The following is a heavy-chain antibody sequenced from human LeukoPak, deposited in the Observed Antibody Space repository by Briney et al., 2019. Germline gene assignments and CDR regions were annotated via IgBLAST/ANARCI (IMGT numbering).Heavy chain of an antibody. J-gene: IGHJ5*02. CDR1: GGTFSSYA. CDR2: IIPIYGTA. Sequence: VASVKVSRKASGGTFSSYAISWVRQAHGQGLEWVGRIIPIYGTANNAQKFQGRATINTDESTSTAYMELSRLRSEDTAVYYCSRDPTNRSGGSSWFDPWGQGTLVTVSS. V-gene: IGHV1-69*05. CDR3: SRDPTNRSGGSSWFDP. D-gene: IGHD2-15*01.